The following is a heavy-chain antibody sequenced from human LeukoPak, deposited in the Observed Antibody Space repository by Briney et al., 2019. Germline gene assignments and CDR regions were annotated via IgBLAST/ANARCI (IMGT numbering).Heavy chain of an antibody. V-gene: IGHV4-34*01. Sequence: SETLSLTCAVYGGSFSGYYWSWIRQPPGKGLEWIGEINHSGSTNYNPSLKSRVTISVDTSKNQFSLKLSSVTAADTAVYYCARIVRYFDRLLGYYMDVWGKGTTVTISS. CDR3: ARIVRYFDRLLGYYMDV. CDR2: INHSGST. CDR1: GGSFSGYY. D-gene: IGHD3-9*01. J-gene: IGHJ6*03.